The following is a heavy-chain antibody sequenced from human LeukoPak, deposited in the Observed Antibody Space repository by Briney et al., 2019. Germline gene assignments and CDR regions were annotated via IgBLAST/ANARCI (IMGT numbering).Heavy chain of an antibody. Sequence: ASVKVSCKASGYTFTSYGISWVRQAPGQGLEWMGWISAYNGNTNYAQKLQGRVTMTTDTSTSTAYMELRSLRSDDTAVYYCARWGTIAVSTPSPSYYYYYGMDVWGQGTTVTVSS. V-gene: IGHV1-18*01. J-gene: IGHJ6*02. CDR1: GYTFTSYG. CDR3: ARWGTIAVSTPSPSYYYYYGMDV. CDR2: ISAYNGNT. D-gene: IGHD1-14*01.